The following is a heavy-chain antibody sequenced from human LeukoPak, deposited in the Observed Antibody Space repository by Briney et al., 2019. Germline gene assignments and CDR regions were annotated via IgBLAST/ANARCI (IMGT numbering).Heavy chain of an antibody. J-gene: IGHJ5*02. D-gene: IGHD3-22*01. CDR2: IYYSGST. Sequence: SETLSLTCTVSGGSISSYYWSWIRQPPGKGLEWIGYIYYSGSTNYNPSLKSRVTISVDTSKNQFSLKLSSVTAADTAVYYCARASSPPYYYDSSGYSPWGQGTLVTVSS. CDR1: GGSISSYY. V-gene: IGHV4-59*01. CDR3: ARASSPPYYYDSSGYSP.